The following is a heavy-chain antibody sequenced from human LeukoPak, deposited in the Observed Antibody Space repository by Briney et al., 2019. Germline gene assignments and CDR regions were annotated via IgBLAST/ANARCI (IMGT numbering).Heavy chain of an antibody. J-gene: IGHJ4*02. CDR2: INPSGGST. Sequence: GASVWVSCKASGDSFTNYYMHWVRQAPGQGLEWMTMINPSGGSTTYAQNFRDRVTVTRDMSTSTVYMELSSLTSEDTAVYYCARTRGYYFDYWGQGTLVTVSS. CDR3: ARTRGYYFDY. CDR1: GDSFTNYY. V-gene: IGHV1-46*01.